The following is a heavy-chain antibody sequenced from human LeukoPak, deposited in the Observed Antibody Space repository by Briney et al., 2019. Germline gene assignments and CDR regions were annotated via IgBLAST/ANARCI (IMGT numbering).Heavy chain of an antibody. CDR3: ARGVVIAPQTFDY. CDR2: IYYSGST. V-gene: IGHV4-59*01. CDR1: GESISGFY. J-gene: IGHJ4*02. D-gene: IGHD2-21*01. Sequence: PSETLSLTCTVSGESISGFYWTWIRQPPGKGLEGIGYIYYSGSTNYNPSLKSRVTISVDTSKNQFSLKLSSVTAADTAVYYCARGVVIAPQTFDYWGQGTLVTVSS.